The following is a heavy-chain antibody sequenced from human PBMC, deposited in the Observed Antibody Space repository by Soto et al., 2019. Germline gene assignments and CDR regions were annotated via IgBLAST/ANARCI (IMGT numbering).Heavy chain of an antibody. V-gene: IGHV1-3*01. CDR1: GYTFTSYA. CDR3: AREASSGWYPSFDY. D-gene: IGHD6-19*01. J-gene: IGHJ4*02. Sequence: ASVKVSCKASGYTFTSYAMHWVRQAPGQRLEWMGWINAGNGNTKYSQKFQGRVTITRDTSASTAYMELSSLRSEDTAVYYCAREASSGWYPSFDYWGQGXLVTVSS. CDR2: INAGNGNT.